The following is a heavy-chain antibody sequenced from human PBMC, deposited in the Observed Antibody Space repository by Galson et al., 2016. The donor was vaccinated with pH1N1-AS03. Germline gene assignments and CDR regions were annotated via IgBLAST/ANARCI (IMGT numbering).Heavy chain of an antibody. CDR1: GFTFDYFY. CDR2: ISTAGITT. J-gene: IGHJ4*02. V-gene: IGHV3-11*01. Sequence: SLRLSCAASGFTFDYFYMSWIRQAPGKGLEWISFISTAGITTHYADYVKGRFTISRDNANNSLYLEMTSLRPEDTAIYYCARNWNYFNLWGQGVLVTVSS. CDR3: ARNWNYFNL. D-gene: IGHD1-1*01.